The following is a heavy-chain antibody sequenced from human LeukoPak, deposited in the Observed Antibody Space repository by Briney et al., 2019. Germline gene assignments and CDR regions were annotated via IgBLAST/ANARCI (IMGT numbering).Heavy chain of an antibody. CDR3: ARERGYSYGYYYYYYYYYMDV. V-gene: IGHV4-4*07. J-gene: IGHJ6*03. Sequence: SETLSLTCAVYGGSFSGYYWSWIRQPAGKGLEWIGRIYTSGSTNYNPSLKSRVTISVDTSKNQFSLKLSSVTAADTAVYYCARERGYSYGYYYYYYYYYMDVWGKGTTVTISS. D-gene: IGHD5-18*01. CDR1: GGSFSGYY. CDR2: IYTSGST.